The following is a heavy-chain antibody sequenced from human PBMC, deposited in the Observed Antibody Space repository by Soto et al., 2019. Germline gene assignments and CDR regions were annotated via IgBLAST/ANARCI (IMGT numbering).Heavy chain of an antibody. J-gene: IGHJ4*02. CDR2: ISAYNGNT. D-gene: IGHD1-7*01. CDR3: ARERGPPGGITGTRGNFDY. V-gene: IGHV1-18*01. CDR1: GYTFTSYG. Sequence: GASVKVSFKASGYTFTSYGISWVRQAPGQGLEWMGWISAYNGNTNYAQKLQGRVTMTTDTSTSTAYMELRSLRSDDTAVYYCARERGPPGGITGTRGNFDYWGQGTLVTVSS.